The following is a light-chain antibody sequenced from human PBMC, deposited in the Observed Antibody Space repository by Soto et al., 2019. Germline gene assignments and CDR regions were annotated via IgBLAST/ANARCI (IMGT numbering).Light chain of an antibody. Sequence: EIVLTQSPGTLSLTPGERATLSCRASQSVSSIYLAWYQQEPGQAPSLLIYATSSRATGIPDRFSGSGSGTDFSLTTSRLEPEDFAVYYCQQYGSSPITFGQGTRLEI. CDR3: QQYGSSPIT. V-gene: IGKV3-20*01. J-gene: IGKJ5*01. CDR1: QSVSSIY. CDR2: ATS.